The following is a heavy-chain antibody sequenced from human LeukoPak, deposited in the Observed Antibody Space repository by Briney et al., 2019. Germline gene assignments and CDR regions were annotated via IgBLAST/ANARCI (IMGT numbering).Heavy chain of an antibody. Sequence: PGGSLRLSCAASGFTFSSYAMHWVRQAPGKGLEWVAVISYDGSNKYYADSVKGRFTTSRDNSKNTLYLQMNSLRAEDTAVYYCARVSYYYGSGSYQGYFDYWGQGTLVTVSS. CDR2: ISYDGSNK. V-gene: IGHV3-30*01. D-gene: IGHD3-10*01. J-gene: IGHJ4*02. CDR1: GFTFSSYA. CDR3: ARVSYYYGSGSYQGYFDY.